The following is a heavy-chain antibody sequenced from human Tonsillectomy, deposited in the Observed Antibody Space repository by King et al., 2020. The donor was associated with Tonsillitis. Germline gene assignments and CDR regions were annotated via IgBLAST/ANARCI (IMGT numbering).Heavy chain of an antibody. J-gene: IGHJ4*02. CDR3: VKDAVL. V-gene: IGHV3-64D*06. D-gene: IGHD2/OR15-2a*01. Sequence: VQLVQSGGGLVQPGGSLRLSCSASGFTFSSYAVFWVRQTPEKGLEYVSGISSNGGSTYYADSVKGRFTISRDNSNNTLYLQMSSLGVEDTAVYYCVKDAVLWGQGTLVTVSS. CDR2: ISSNGGST. CDR1: GFTFSSYA.